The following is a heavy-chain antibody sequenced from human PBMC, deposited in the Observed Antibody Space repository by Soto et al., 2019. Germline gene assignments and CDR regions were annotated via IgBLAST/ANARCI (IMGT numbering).Heavy chain of an antibody. D-gene: IGHD3-9*01. CDR1: GFTFSSYA. V-gene: IGHV3-23*01. CDR3: AKDPVNYDLLNDYYYYFDN. Sequence: GGSLRLSCAASGFTFSSYAMNWVRQVPGKGLECVSAISGGGEDTSYADSVKGRFTVSRDNSRNTLYLQMNSLRAEDTAVYYCAKDPVNYDLLNDYYYYFDNWGQGTLATVSS. J-gene: IGHJ1*01. CDR2: ISGGGEDT.